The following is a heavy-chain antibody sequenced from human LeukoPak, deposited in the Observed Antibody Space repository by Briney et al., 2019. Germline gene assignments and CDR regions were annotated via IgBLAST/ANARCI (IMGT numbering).Heavy chain of an antibody. D-gene: IGHD2-21*01. J-gene: IGHJ4*02. CDR2: INHSGST. CDR3: ARQAKTVVQYIDFDF. V-gene: IGHV4-34*01. Sequence: SETLSLTCAVYAGSFSGYYWSWIRQPPGKGLEWIGEINHSGSTSYNPSLKSRVTISVDTSKNQFSRDLKSVTATDTAVYYCARQAKTVVQYIDFDFWGQGTLVTVST. CDR1: AGSFSGYY.